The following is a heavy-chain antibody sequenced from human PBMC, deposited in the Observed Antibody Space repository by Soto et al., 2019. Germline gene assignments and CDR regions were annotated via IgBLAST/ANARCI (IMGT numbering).Heavy chain of an antibody. CDR3: ARDAPVWIAAAGTLLAY. CDR1: GYTFTSYY. V-gene: IGHV1-46*01. CDR2: INPSGGST. Sequence: ASVKVSCKASGYTFTSYYMHWVRQAPGQGLEWMGIINPSGGSTSYAQKFQGRVTMTRDTSTSTVYMELSSLRSEDTAVYYCARDAPVWIAAAGTLLAYWGQGTPATVSS. D-gene: IGHD6-13*01. J-gene: IGHJ4*02.